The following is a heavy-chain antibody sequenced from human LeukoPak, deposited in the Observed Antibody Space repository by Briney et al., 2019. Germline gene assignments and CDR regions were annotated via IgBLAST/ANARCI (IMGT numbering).Heavy chain of an antibody. D-gene: IGHD6-25*01. J-gene: IGHJ3*02. Sequence: GRPLRLSCAASGFILTDYGMHWVRQAPGKGLDWVAFMSYDGGNKYYADSVKGRFTISRDNAKNSLYLQMNSLRAEDTAVYYCARPLSGSHSAFDIWGQGTMVTVSS. CDR3: ARPLSGSHSAFDI. CDR2: MSYDGGNK. V-gene: IGHV3-30*03. CDR1: GFILTDYG.